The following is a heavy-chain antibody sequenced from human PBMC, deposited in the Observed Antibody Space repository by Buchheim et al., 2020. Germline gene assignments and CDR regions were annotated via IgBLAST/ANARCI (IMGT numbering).Heavy chain of an antibody. Sequence: EVQLVQSGAEVTKPGESLKISCKASGYSLSSFWITWVRQMPGKGLEWMGRIDPSDSYTNYSPSFQGNGTISADKSLNPAYPQWSSLKTSDTAIYYCARTVAGTREDCWGQGTL. CDR2: IDPSDSYT. CDR3: ARTVAGTREDC. CDR1: GYSLSSFW. V-gene: IGHV5-10-1*03. J-gene: IGHJ4*02. D-gene: IGHD6-19*01.